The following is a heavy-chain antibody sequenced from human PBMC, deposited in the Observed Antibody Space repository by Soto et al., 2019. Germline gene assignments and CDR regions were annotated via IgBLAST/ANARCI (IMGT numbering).Heavy chain of an antibody. V-gene: IGHV3-23*01. D-gene: IGHD2-8*01. J-gene: IGHJ6*03. CDR1: GFTFSSYA. Sequence: GGSLRLSCAASGFTFSSYAMSWVRQAPGKGLEWVSAISGSGGSTYYADSVKGRFTISRDNSKNTLYLQMNSLRAEDTAVYYCGGVYAINYYYYMDVWGKGTTVTVSS. CDR2: ISGSGGST. CDR3: GGVYAINYYYYMDV.